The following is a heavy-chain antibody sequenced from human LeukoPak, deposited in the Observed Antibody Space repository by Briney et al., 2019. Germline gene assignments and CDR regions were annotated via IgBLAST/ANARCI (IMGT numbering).Heavy chain of an antibody. CDR2: IYYSGST. D-gene: IGHD7-27*01. CDR1: GGSISSYY. V-gene: IGHV4-59*12. CDR3: ARGPTGDLRNWFDP. J-gene: IGHJ5*02. Sequence: PSETLSLTCTVSGGSISSYYWSWIRQPPGKGLEWIGYIYYSGSTNYNPSLKSRVTISVDTSKNQFSLKLSSVTAADTAVYYCARGPTGDLRNWFDPWGQGTLVTVSS.